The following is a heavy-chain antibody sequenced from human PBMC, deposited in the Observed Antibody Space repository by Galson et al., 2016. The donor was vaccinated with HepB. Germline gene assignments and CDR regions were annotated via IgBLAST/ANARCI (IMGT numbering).Heavy chain of an antibody. CDR1: GYTFRNHG. Sequence: SVKVSCKASGYTFRNHGISWVRQAPGHGLEWMGWISPYNGKTIYAQRYQGRVTMTTDTSTATAYLDLRSLRSDDTAVYFCARDFTEDPLGWFDPWGQGTLVTVSS. D-gene: IGHD2-15*01. V-gene: IGHV1-18*01. CDR3: ARDFTEDPLGWFDP. CDR2: ISPYNGKT. J-gene: IGHJ5*02.